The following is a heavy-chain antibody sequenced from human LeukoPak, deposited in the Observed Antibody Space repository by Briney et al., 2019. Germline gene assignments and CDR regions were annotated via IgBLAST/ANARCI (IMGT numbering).Heavy chain of an antibody. V-gene: IGHV1-69*05. CDR3: ARTVGGDYFGGPPPHYYYYIDV. CDR1: GGTFSSYA. J-gene: IGHJ6*03. D-gene: IGHD3-16*01. Sequence: SVKVSCKASGGTFSSYAMSWVRQAPGQGLEWMGGINPIGGTTNYAQKFQGRVTITTNESTSTAHMEPSSLRSEDTAVYDCARTVGGDYFGGPPPHYYYYIDVWGEGTTVTVSS. CDR2: INPIGGTT.